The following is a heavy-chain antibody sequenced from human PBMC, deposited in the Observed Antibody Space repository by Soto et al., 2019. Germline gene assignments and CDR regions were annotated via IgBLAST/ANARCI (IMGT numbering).Heavy chain of an antibody. CDR1: RGTFSSNA. CDR3: ARERRRGLLTGYDYYGMDV. D-gene: IGHD3-9*01. J-gene: IGHJ6*02. V-gene: IGHV1-69*06. CDR2: IVPVLGST. Sequence: QVQLVQSGTELRKPGSSVKVSCKVSRGTFSSNAIRWLRQAPGQGLEWIGVIVPVLGSTTYSEKFQGRLTITADKATSTAYMELSSRRADDTAVYDCARERRRGLLTGYDYYGMDVWGQGTTVIVSS.